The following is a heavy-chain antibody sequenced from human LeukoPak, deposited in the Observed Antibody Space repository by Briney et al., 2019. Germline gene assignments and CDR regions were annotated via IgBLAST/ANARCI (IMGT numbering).Heavy chain of an antibody. CDR1: GGTFSSYA. Sequence: GASVKVSCKASGGTFSSYAISWVRQAPGQGLEWMGGIIPIFGTANYAQKFQGRVTITADKSTSTAYMELSSLRSEDTAVYYCARAPEMATISLNYYYYYMDVWGKGTTVTVSS. D-gene: IGHD5-24*01. J-gene: IGHJ6*03. CDR3: ARAPEMATISLNYYYYYMDV. V-gene: IGHV1-69*06. CDR2: IIPIFGTA.